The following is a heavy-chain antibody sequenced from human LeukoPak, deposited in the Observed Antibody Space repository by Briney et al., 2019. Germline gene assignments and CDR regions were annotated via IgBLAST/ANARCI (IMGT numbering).Heavy chain of an antibody. V-gene: IGHV1-24*01. CDR2: FDPEDGET. Sequence: ASVEVSCKVSGYTLTELSMHWVRQAPGKGLEWMGGFDPEDGETIYAQKFQGRVTMTEDTSTDTAYMELSSLRSEDTAVYYCATWAIAVALFDYWGQGTLVTVSS. CDR3: ATWAIAVALFDY. D-gene: IGHD6-19*01. J-gene: IGHJ4*02. CDR1: GYTLTELS.